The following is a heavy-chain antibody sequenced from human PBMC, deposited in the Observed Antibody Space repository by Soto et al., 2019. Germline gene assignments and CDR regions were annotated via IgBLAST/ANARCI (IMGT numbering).Heavy chain of an antibody. D-gene: IGHD6-13*01. CDR2: TYYRSKWYN. Sequence: SQTLSLTWAISGDSVSSNSAAWNWIRQSPSRGLEWLGRTYYRSKWYNDYAVSVKSRITINPDTSKNQFSLQLNSVTPEDTAVYYCASSRIAARQYYYYYGMDVWGQGPTVTVSS. J-gene: IGHJ6*02. CDR1: GDSVSSNSAA. V-gene: IGHV6-1*01. CDR3: ASSRIAARQYYYYYGMDV.